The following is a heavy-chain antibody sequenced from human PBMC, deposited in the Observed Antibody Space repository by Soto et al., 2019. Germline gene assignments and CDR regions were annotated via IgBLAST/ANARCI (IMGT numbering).Heavy chain of an antibody. D-gene: IGHD1-26*01. CDR2: IIPILGIA. J-gene: IGHJ2*01. CDR1: GCTFSSYT. V-gene: IGHV1-69*02. Sequence: ASVKVSCKASGCTFSSYTISWVRQAPGQGLEWMGRIIPILGIANYAQKFQGRVTITRDTSASTAYMELSSLRSEDTAVYYCARGGSLYWYFDLWGRGTLVTVSS. CDR3: ARGGSLYWYFDL.